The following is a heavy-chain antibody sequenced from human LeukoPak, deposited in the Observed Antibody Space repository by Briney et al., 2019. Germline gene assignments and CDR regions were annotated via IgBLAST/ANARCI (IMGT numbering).Heavy chain of an antibody. V-gene: IGHV3-13*01. CDR3: ARDGGYYYGMDV. J-gene: IGHJ6*02. Sequence: GGSLRLSCAASGFTFSSYDMHWVRQATGKGLEWVSAIGTVGDTYYPGSVKGRFTISRENAKNSLYLQMNSLRAGDTAVYYCARDGGYYYGMDVWGQGTTVTVSS. CDR1: GFTFSSYD. CDR2: IGTVGDT.